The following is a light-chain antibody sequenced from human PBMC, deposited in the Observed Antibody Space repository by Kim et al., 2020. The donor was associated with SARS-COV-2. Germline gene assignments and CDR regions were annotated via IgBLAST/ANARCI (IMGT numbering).Light chain of an antibody. J-gene: IGKJ4*01. Sequence: ASTGERITITCRASQGVNNYLAWYQQKPGEVPKLLIHASSILHSGVPSRFIGSGAGTDFTLTINSVQSADFATYYCQQYYTYPLTFGGGTKVDIK. CDR3: QQYYTYPLT. CDR2: ASS. V-gene: IGKV1-8*01. CDR1: QGVNNY.